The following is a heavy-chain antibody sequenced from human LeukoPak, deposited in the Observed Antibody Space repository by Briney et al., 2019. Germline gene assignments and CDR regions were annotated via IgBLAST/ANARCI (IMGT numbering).Heavy chain of an antibody. CDR3: ARAGEQWLGTHDAFDI. CDR2: TYYRSKWYN. D-gene: IGHD6-19*01. V-gene: IGHV6-1*01. Sequence: SQTLSLTCAISGDSVSSNSAAWNWIRQSPSRGLEWLGRTYYRSKWYNDYAVSVKSRITINPDTSKNQFSLKLSSVTAADTAVYYCARAGEQWLGTHDAFDIWGQGTMVTVSS. J-gene: IGHJ3*02. CDR1: GDSVSSNSAA.